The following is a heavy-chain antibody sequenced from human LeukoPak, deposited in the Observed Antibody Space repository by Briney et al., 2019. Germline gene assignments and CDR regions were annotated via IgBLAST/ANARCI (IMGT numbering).Heavy chain of an antibody. Sequence: ASVKVSCKASGYTFTGYYMHWVRQAPGQGLEWMGRINPNSGGTNYAQKFQGRVTMTRDTSISTAYMELSRLRSDDTAVYYCASHSHYSDGSSSGTDDYWGQGTLVTISS. CDR3: ASHSHYSDGSSSGTDDY. V-gene: IGHV1-2*06. J-gene: IGHJ4*02. CDR1: GYTFTGYY. D-gene: IGHD6-6*01. CDR2: INPNSGGT.